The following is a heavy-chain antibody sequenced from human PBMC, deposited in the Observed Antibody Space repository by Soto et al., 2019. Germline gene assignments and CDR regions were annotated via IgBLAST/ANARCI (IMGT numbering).Heavy chain of an antibody. CDR1: GFTFSTYS. CDR3: AGGSGSPHYRAV. J-gene: IGHJ6*03. CDR2: ISGSSSYI. D-gene: IGHD3-10*01. V-gene: IGHV3-21*01. Sequence: EVQLVESGGGLVKPGGSLRLSCAASGFTFSTYSMNWVRQAPGKGLEWVSSISGSSSYIYYADSVKGRFTISRDNAKNSLYLQMNSLRAEDTAVFYCAGGSGSPHYRAVWGKGTTVTVSS.